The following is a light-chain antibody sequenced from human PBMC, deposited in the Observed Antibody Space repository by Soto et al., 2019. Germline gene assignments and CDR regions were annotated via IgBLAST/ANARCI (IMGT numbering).Light chain of an antibody. Sequence: EIVLTQSPGTLSLSPGERATLSCRASQSVSSSYLAWYQQKPGQAPRLLIYGASSRATGIPDRFSGSGSGKDFTLTIIILEPEDFAVYYCQQYGSSPPWTFGQGTKVE. CDR2: GAS. CDR1: QSVSSSY. CDR3: QQYGSSPPWT. J-gene: IGKJ1*01. V-gene: IGKV3-20*01.